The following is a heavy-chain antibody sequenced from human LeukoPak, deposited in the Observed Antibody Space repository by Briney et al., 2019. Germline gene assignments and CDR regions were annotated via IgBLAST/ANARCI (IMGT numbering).Heavy chain of an antibody. CDR2: IYYSGST. CDR1: GGSISSSSYY. V-gene: IGHV4-39*01. Sequence: SETLSLTCTVSGGSISSSSYYWGWIRQPPGKGLEWIGSIYYSGSTYYNPSLKSRVTISVDTSKNQFSLKLSSVTAADTAVYYCARHISGIAVLDYWGQGTLVTVSS. CDR3: ARHISGIAVLDY. J-gene: IGHJ4*02. D-gene: IGHD1-20*01.